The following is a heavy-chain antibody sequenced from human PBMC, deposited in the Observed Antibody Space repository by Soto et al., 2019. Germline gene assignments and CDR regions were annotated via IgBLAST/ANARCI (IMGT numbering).Heavy chain of an antibody. CDR3: APWFGAFDY. D-gene: IGHD3-10*01. CDR1: GFTFSSYG. J-gene: IGHJ4*02. CDR2: ISYDGSNK. Sequence: QVQLVESGGGVVQPGRSLRLSCAASGFTFSSYGMHWVRQAPGKGLEWVAVISYDGSNKYYADSVKGRFTISRDNSKNTLYLQMNSLRAEDTAVYYCAPWFGAFDYWGKGNLVNVSS. V-gene: IGHV3-30*03.